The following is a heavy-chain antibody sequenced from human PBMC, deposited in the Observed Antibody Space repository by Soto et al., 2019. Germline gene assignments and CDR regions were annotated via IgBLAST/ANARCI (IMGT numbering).Heavy chain of an antibody. D-gene: IGHD3-16*01. J-gene: IGHJ5*02. CDR1: GYTFTTYA. CDR2: HNGSNGKT. Sequence: QVQLVQSGAEVKKPGASVTVSCRASGYTFTTYAIHWVRQAPGQGLEWMGWHNGSNGKTKYSQKFQGRVTIIRDTSASTVYMELRSLTFEDTAVYFCVREDFGAGVWFDPWGQGTLVTVSS. V-gene: IGHV1-3*01. CDR3: VREDFGAGVWFDP.